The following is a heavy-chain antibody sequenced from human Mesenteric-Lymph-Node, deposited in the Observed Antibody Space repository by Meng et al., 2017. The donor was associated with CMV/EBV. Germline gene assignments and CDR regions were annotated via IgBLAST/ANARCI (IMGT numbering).Heavy chain of an antibody. CDR1: GFSFSDSY. CDR3: ARDRSLDTIKLYDS. J-gene: IGHJ4*02. CDR2: ISGDATII. D-gene: IGHD5-12*01. V-gene: IGHV3-11*01. Sequence: GESLKISCAASGFSFSDSYMSWVRQTPGKGLEWVAYISGDATIIYYPDSVKGRFTISRDNAKSSAYLQMDSLKVEDTAVYYCARDRSLDTIKLYDSWGQGTLVTVSS.